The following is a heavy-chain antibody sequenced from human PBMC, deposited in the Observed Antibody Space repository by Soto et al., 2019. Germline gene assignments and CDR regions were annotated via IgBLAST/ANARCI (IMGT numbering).Heavy chain of an antibody. CDR3: ARAWSSGFYFQY. V-gene: IGHV4-34*01. J-gene: IGHJ1*01. CDR2: INHSGTT. D-gene: IGHD6-19*01. CDR1: GGSFSSYY. Sequence: PSETLSLTCAVSGGSFSSYYWAWIRQSPGKGLEWIGEINHSGTTNYNPSLKSRVTISVDTSKNQFSLNLSSVTAADTAVYFCARAWSSGFYFQYWGQGTLVTVSS.